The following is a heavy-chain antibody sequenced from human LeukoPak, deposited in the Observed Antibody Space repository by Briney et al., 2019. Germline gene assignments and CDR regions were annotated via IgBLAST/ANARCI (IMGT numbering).Heavy chain of an antibody. CDR2: ISYDGSNK. Sequence: GGSLRLSCAASGFTFSSYAMHWVREAPGEGLEWVAVISYDGSNKYYTDSVKSRFTISRDNSKNTLYLQMNSLRAEDTAVYYCARPTAPYDSSGLDFDYWGQGTLVTVSS. CDR1: GFTFSSYA. D-gene: IGHD3-22*01. CDR3: ARPTAPYDSSGLDFDY. V-gene: IGHV3-30*10. J-gene: IGHJ4*02.